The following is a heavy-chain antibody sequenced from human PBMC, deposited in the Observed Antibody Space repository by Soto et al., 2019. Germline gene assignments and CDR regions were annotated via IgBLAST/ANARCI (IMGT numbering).Heavy chain of an antibody. CDR3: ARPSGSYFDY. CDR1: GFTFSSYS. CDR2: ISSSSSYI. J-gene: IGHJ4*02. D-gene: IGHD1-26*01. V-gene: IGHV3-21*01. Sequence: EVQLVESGGGLVKPGGSLRLSCAASGFTFSSYSMNWVRQAPGKGLEWVSSISSSSSYIYYADSVKGRFTISRDNAKNSLYLQMNSRRAEDTAVYYCARPSGSYFDYWGQGTLVTVSS.